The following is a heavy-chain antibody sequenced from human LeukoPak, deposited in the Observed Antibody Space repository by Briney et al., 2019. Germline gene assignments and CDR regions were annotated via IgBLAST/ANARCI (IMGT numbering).Heavy chain of an antibody. V-gene: IGHV3-64*01. CDR2: ISSNGGST. D-gene: IGHD2-15*01. Sequence: GGSLRLSCAASGFTFSSYAMHWVRQAPGKGLEYVSAISSNGGSTYYANSVKGRFTISRDNSKNTLYLQMGSLRVEDTAVYYCAKDRAYFTSGGRCDYWGQGTLVTVSS. CDR1: GFTFSSYA. J-gene: IGHJ4*02. CDR3: AKDRAYFTSGGRCDY.